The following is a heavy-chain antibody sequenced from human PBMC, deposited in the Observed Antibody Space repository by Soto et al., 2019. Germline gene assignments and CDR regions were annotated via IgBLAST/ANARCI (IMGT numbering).Heavy chain of an antibody. Sequence: ASVKVSCKASGYTFTSYAMHWVRQAPGQRLEWMGWINAGNGNTKYSQKFQGRVTITRDTSASTAYMELSSLRSEDTAVYYCARDLRGLWFGEVGWFDPWGQGTLVTVSS. CDR1: GYTFTSYA. CDR2: INAGNGNT. J-gene: IGHJ5*02. V-gene: IGHV1-3*01. D-gene: IGHD3-10*01. CDR3: ARDLRGLWFGEVGWFDP.